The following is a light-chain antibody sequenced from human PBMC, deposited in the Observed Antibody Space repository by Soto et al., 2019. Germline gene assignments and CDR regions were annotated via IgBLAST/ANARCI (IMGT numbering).Light chain of an antibody. J-gene: IGKJ1*01. Sequence: DIQMTQSPSSLSASVGESVTITCRAGQTVNKFLNWYQQKPGRAPNLLIYGAAHLQSGVPSRFSGSGSATEFTLTISRLQPEDSAIYFCQQSYTTPWTFGRGTKVEV. CDR2: GAA. CDR1: QTVNKF. CDR3: QQSYTTPWT. V-gene: IGKV1-39*01.